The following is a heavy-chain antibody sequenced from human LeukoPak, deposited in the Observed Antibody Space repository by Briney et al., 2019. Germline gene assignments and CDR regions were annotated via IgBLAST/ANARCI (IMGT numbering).Heavy chain of an antibody. V-gene: IGHV5-51*01. J-gene: IGHJ4*02. Sequence: PGESLKIPCKGSGYSFTNYWIGWVGQMPGKGLEWMGTIYPGDSDNRYSPSFQGQVTISADKSISTAYLQWSSLKASDTAVYYCARLQRDGYNSPGSYNLDYWGQGTLVTVSS. CDR3: ARLQRDGYNSPGSYNLDY. CDR1: GYSFTNYW. CDR2: IYPGDSDN. D-gene: IGHD5-24*01.